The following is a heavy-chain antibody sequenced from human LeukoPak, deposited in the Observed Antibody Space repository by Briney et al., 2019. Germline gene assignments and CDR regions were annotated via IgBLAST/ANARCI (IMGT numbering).Heavy chain of an antibody. V-gene: IGHV4-39*01. Sequence: PSETLSLTCTISGGSVSDYYWSWIRQPPGKGLEWIGSIYYSGSTYYNPSLKSRVTISVDTSKNQFSLKLSSVTAADTAAYYCARRGGIIRGVASYYYMDVWGKGTTVTISS. CDR3: ARRGGIIRGVASYYYMDV. CDR1: GGSVSDYY. D-gene: IGHD3-10*01. J-gene: IGHJ6*03. CDR2: IYYSGST.